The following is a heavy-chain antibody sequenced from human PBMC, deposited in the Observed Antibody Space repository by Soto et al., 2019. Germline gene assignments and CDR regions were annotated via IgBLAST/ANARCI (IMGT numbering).Heavy chain of an antibody. J-gene: IGHJ4*02. CDR1: GFTFSSYA. V-gene: IGHV3-30-3*01. CDR2: ISYDGSNK. CDR3: ARVVVAPGPFDY. D-gene: IGHD2-15*01. Sequence: GSLRLSCAASGFTFSSYAMHWVRQAPGKGLEWVAVISYDGSNKYYADSVKGRFTISRDNSKNTLYLQMNSLRAEDTAVYYCARVVVAPGPFDYWGQGTLVTVSS.